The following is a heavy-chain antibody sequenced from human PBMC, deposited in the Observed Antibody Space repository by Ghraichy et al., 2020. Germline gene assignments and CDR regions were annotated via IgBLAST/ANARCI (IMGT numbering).Heavy chain of an antibody. CDR1: NGSIASSSW. Sequence: SENLSLTCTVSNGSIASSSWLSWVRQSPGKGLEWIGEISHSGATNFNPSLKNRLTMSLDKSKNQFSLRFFSVTAADTAVYYCQGSGSFGWFDPWGQGTLVTVSS. D-gene: IGHD2-15*01. CDR2: ISHSGAT. J-gene: IGHJ5*02. V-gene: IGHV4-4*02. CDR3: QGSGSFGWFDP.